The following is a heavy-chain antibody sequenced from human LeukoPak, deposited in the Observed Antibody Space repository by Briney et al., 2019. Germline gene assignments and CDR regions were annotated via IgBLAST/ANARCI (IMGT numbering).Heavy chain of an antibody. D-gene: IGHD3-22*01. CDR3: ARKAPYYSDSSGPLGTYYFDY. V-gene: IGHV4-39*07. CDR1: GGSISSSSYF. Sequence: PSETLSLTCTVSGGSISSSSYFWGWLRQPPGKGLEWIGYIYYSGSTYYNPSLKSRVTISVDTSKNEFSLKLNSVTAADTAVYYCARKAPYYSDSSGPLGTYYFDYWGQGTLVTVSS. J-gene: IGHJ4*02. CDR2: IYYSGST.